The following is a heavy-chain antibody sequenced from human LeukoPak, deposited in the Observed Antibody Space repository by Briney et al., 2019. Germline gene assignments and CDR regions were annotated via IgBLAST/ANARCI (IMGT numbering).Heavy chain of an antibody. V-gene: IGHV1-69*04. D-gene: IGHD3-16*01. CDR2: IVPILEAT. J-gene: IGHJ4*02. Sequence: SVKVSCRASGNTFSSYAIGWVRQAPGQGLEWLGRIVPILEATKYSPHLEGRVTITADKSTVTAYMELNSLRSDDTAVYYCAREGDVFGPFDSWGQGTRVTVSS. CDR1: GNTFSSYA. CDR3: AREGDVFGPFDS.